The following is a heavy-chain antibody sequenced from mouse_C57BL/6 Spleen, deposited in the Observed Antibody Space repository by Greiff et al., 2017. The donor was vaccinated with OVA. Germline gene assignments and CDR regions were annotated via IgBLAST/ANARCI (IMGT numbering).Heavy chain of an antibody. CDR2: IHPNSGST. CDR1: GYTFTSYW. D-gene: IGHD1-1*01. Sequence: VQLQQPGAELVKPGASVKLSCKASGYTFTSYWMHWVKQRPGQGLEWIGMIHPNSGSTNYNEKFKSKATLTVDKSSSTAYMQLSSLTSEDSAVYYCASLTTVVADDYWGQGTTLTVSS. J-gene: IGHJ2*01. V-gene: IGHV1-64*01. CDR3: ASLTTVVADDY.